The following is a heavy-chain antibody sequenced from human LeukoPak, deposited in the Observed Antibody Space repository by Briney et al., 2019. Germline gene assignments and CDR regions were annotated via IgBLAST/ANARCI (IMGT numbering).Heavy chain of an antibody. V-gene: IGHV4-39*01. D-gene: IGHD1-1*01. CDR1: GGSISSSSYY. CDR3: ARHGSWTKYYFDY. CDR2: IYYSGST. J-gene: IGHJ4*02. Sequence: SETLSLTCTVSGGSISSSSYYWGWIRQPPGKGLEWIGSIYYSGSTYYNPSLKSRVTISVDTSKNQFSLKLSSVTAADTAVYYCARHGSWTKYYFDYWGQGTLVTVSS.